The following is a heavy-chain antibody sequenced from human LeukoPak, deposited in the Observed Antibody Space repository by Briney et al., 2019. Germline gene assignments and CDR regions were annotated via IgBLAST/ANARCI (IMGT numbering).Heavy chain of an antibody. J-gene: IGHJ6*02. Sequence: PGGSLRLSCAASGFTFSSNAMTWVRQAPGKGLEWVANIKHDGSETNYVDSVKGRFTISRDNAKNSLHLQMNSLRVEDTAVYYCAKNGGPHGMDVWGQGTTVTVSS. CDR3: AKNGGPHGMDV. D-gene: IGHD3-16*01. CDR1: GFTFSSNA. CDR2: IKHDGSET. V-gene: IGHV3-7*02.